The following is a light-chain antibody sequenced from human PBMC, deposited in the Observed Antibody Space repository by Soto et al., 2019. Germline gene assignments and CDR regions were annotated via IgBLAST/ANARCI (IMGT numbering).Light chain of an antibody. CDR2: GAS. Sequence: EILMTQSPGTLSVSPGERATLSCRAIQSVSSSYLAWYRQKPGQAPRLLIYGASSRATGIPDRFSGSGSGTDFTLTISRLEPEDFAVYYCQQYGNSRTFGQGTKVDIK. V-gene: IGKV3-20*01. CDR1: QSVSSSY. CDR3: QQYGNSRT. J-gene: IGKJ1*01.